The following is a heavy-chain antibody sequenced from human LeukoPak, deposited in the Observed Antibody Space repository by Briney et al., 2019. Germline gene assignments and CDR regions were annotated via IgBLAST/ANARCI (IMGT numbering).Heavy chain of an antibody. CDR2: IKSDGST. Sequence: GGSLRLSCAASGFTFSSYWMHWVRQAPGRGLEWVSRIKSDGSTNYADSVKGRFTISRDNAKNTVSLQMNSLRAEDTGVYYCARAPSEIGGYYPEYFRHWGQGTLVTVSS. J-gene: IGHJ1*01. CDR1: GFTFSSYW. CDR3: ARAPSEIGGYYPEYFRH. D-gene: IGHD3-22*01. V-gene: IGHV3-74*01.